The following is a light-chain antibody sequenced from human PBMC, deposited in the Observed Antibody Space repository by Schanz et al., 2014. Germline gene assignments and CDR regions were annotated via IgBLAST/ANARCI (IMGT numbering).Light chain of an antibody. CDR3: AAWDDSLNGVI. V-gene: IGLV1-44*01. Sequence: QSVLTQSPSASGTPGQRVTISCSGSSSNIGSNIVNWYQQFPGTAPKLLIYNNNQRPSGVPDRFSGSKSGTSASLAISGLQSDDETDYYCAAWDDSLNGVIFGGGTKLTVL. CDR1: SSNIGSNI. J-gene: IGLJ2*01. CDR2: NNN.